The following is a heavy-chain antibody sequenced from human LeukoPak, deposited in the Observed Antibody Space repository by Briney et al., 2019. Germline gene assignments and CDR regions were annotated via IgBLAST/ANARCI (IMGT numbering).Heavy chain of an antibody. V-gene: IGHV3-30*02. D-gene: IGHD6-13*01. CDR1: GFTFDDYG. CDR2: IRYDGSNK. CDR3: AKLIAADFDY. J-gene: IGHJ4*02. Sequence: GGSLRLSCAASGFTFDDYGMHWVRQAPGKGLEWVAFIRYDGSNKYYADSVKGRFTISRDNSKNTLYLQMNSLRAEDTAVYYCAKLIAADFDYWGQGTLVTVSS.